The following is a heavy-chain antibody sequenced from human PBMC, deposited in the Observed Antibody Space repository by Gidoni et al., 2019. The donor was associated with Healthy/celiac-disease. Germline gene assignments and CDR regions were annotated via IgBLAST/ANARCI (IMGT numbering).Heavy chain of an antibody. Sequence: VQLVESGGGVVQPGRPLRLSCAASGFTSSTYGMHRVRQAPGKGLEWVAVIWYDGSNKYYADSVKGRFTISRDNSKNTLYLQMNSLRAEDTAVYYCAREVRGGYYYDSSGYYREYDYWGQGTLVTVSS. J-gene: IGHJ4*02. CDR1: GFTSSTYG. CDR3: AREVRGGYYYDSSGYYREYDY. V-gene: IGHV3-33*01. CDR2: IWYDGSNK. D-gene: IGHD3-22*01.